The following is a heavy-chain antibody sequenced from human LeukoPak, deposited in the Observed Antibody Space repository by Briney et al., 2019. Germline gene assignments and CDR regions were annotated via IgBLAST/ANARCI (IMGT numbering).Heavy chain of an antibody. V-gene: IGHV3-23*01. J-gene: IGHJ6*03. Sequence: PGGSLRLSCAASGFIFSNYAMSWVRQAPGKGLEWVSATSGSGGDTYYADSVKGRFTISRDNSKNTLYLQMNNLRAEDSALYYCAKKKGQGLYHHCMDVWGKGTTVGVPS. CDR2: TSGSGGDT. CDR3: AKKKGQGLYHHCMDV. CDR1: GFIFSNYA.